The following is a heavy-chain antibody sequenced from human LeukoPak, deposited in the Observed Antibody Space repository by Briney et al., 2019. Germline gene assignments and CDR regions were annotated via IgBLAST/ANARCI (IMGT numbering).Heavy chain of an antibody. V-gene: IGHV3-23*01. D-gene: IGHD3-10*01. CDR1: RVTFRSYA. Sequence: GGSLRLSCAASRVTFRSYAMSWGRDAPGEGLEWGSAIIGSGGSTYYADSVKDRFTISRDNSKNSLYLQMNSLRAEDTAVYYCAKAPFYGSGSYVDYWGQGTLVTVSS. CDR3: AKAPFYGSGSYVDY. CDR2: IIGSGGST. J-gene: IGHJ4*02.